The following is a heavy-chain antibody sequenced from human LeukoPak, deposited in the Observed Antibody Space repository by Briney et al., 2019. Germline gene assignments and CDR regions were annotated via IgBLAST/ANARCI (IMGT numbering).Heavy chain of an antibody. J-gene: IGHJ4*02. CDR2: IIPVLGVP. D-gene: IGHD6-13*01. CDR3: TRGGRDSSSWYGSFDY. V-gene: IGHV1-69*04. Sequence: SVKVSCKASGGSFSTYVLTWVRQAPGQGLEWMGRIIPVLGVPNFAQKFQGRVAITADKSTNTAHMELSRLESGDTAVYYCTRGGRDSSSWYGSFDYWGQGTLVTVSS. CDR1: GGSFSTYV.